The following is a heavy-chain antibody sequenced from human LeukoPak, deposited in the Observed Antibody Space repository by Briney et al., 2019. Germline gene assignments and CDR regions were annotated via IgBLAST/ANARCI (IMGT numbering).Heavy chain of an antibody. Sequence: SETLSLTCTVSGGSISSSSYYWGWIRQPPGKGLEWMGSIYYSGSTYYNPSLKSRVAISVDTSKNQFSLKLSSATAADTAVYYCARETYYYDSSGYYLGPDYWGQGTLVTVSS. CDR3: ARETYYYDSSGYYLGPDY. CDR1: GGSISSSSYY. V-gene: IGHV4-39*02. CDR2: IYYSGST. J-gene: IGHJ4*02. D-gene: IGHD3-22*01.